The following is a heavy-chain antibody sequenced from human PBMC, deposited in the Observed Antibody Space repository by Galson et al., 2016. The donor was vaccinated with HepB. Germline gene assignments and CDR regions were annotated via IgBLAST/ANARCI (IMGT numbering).Heavy chain of an antibody. D-gene: IGHD1-26*01. CDR1: GYSFAKYW. CDR2: ISPGASAT. J-gene: IGHJ4*02. Sequence: QSGAEVKKPGESLKISCQGSGYSFAKYWIVWVRQMPGKGLEWMGIISPGASATTYSPSFQGRVTTSADKSISTAYLQWSSLKASDTAMYYCARQVGATHDHWGQGTLVTVSS. V-gene: IGHV5-51*01. CDR3: ARQVGATHDH.